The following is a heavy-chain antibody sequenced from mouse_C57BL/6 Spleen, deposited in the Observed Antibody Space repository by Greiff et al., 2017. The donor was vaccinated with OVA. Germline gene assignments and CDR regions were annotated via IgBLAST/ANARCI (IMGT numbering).Heavy chain of an antibody. CDR1: GYTFTEYT. D-gene: IGHD2-12*01. CDR3: ARHLLAYYKDDWYFDV. V-gene: IGHV1-62-2*01. J-gene: IGHJ1*03. CDR2: FYPGSGSI. Sequence: QVQLKQSGAELVKPGASVKLSCKASGYTFTEYTIHWVKQRSGQGLEWIGWFYPGSGSIKYNEKFKDKATLTADKSSSTVYMELSRLTSEDSAVYFCARHLLAYYKDDWYFDVWGTGTTVTVSS.